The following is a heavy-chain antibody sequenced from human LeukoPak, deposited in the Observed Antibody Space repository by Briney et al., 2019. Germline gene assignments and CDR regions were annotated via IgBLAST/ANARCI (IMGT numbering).Heavy chain of an antibody. J-gene: IGHJ5*01. D-gene: IGHD6-19*01. CDR1: GFTFSSYA. CDR3: AKAANIFGWHSANWFDS. CDR2: IIASGVDT. V-gene: IGHV3-23*01. Sequence: PGGSLRLSCGASGFTFSSYAMTWVRQAPGMGLEWVSSIIASGVDTYYADSVKGRFTISRDNSNNFVYLQMNGLRADDTAVYSCAKAANIFGWHSANWFDSWGQGTLVTVSS.